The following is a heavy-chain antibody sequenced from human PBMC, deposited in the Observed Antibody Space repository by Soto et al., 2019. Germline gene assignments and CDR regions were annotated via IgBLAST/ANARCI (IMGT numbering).Heavy chain of an antibody. Sequence: PXESLRFSCAASGFTFSSYAMHWVRQAPGKGLEWVAVISYDGSNKYYADSVKGRFTISRDNSKNTLYLQMNSLRAEDTAVYYCARETDSSSASLDYWGQGTLVTVSS. CDR1: GFTFSSYA. CDR3: ARETDSSSASLDY. D-gene: IGHD6-6*01. V-gene: IGHV3-30-3*01. CDR2: ISYDGSNK. J-gene: IGHJ4*02.